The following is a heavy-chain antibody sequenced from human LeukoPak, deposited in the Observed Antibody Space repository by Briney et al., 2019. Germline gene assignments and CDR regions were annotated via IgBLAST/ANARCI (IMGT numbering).Heavy chain of an antibody. CDR3: ARYNSYGYPYYFDY. V-gene: IGHV4-59*01. CDR1: GGSISSYY. Sequence: PSETLSLTCTVSGGSISSYYWSWIRQPPGKGLEWTGYIYYSGSTNYNPSLKSRVTISVDTSKNQFSLKLSSVTAADTAVYYCARYNSYGYPYYFDYWGQGTLVTVSS. D-gene: IGHD5-18*01. J-gene: IGHJ4*02. CDR2: IYYSGST.